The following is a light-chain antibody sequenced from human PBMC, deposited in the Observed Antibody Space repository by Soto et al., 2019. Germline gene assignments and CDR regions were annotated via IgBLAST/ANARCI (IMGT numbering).Light chain of an antibody. V-gene: IGKV1-39*01. Sequence: DIQMTPSPSSLSASVGDRVTITCGASQSISSYLNWYQQKPGKAPKLLIYAASSLQSGVPSRFSGSGSGIDFTLTISSLQPEDFATYYCQQSYSTLMYTFGQGTRLEIK. CDR1: QSISSY. J-gene: IGKJ5*01. CDR3: QQSYSTLMYT. CDR2: AAS.